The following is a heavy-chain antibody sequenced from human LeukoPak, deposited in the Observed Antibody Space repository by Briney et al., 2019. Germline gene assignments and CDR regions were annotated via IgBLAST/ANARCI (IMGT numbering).Heavy chain of an antibody. Sequence: PSETLSLTCTVSGGSISGSSYYWRSIRQPPGKGLEWIGSNYYSGSTYYNPSLKSRVTISVDTSKNQFSLKLSSVTAADTAVYYCARPGITGTTSDYWGQGTLVTVSS. CDR1: GGSISGSSYY. J-gene: IGHJ4*02. V-gene: IGHV4-39*01. D-gene: IGHD1-7*01. CDR3: ARPGITGTTSDY. CDR2: NYYSGST.